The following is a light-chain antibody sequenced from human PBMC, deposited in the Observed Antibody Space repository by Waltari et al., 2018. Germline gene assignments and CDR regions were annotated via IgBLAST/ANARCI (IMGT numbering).Light chain of an antibody. CDR1: HSVFYSSNNKNY. V-gene: IGKV4-1*01. J-gene: IGKJ1*01. Sequence: DIVMTQSSDSLAVSLVVMDTINCKSSHSVFYSSNNKNYLAWFQQKPGHPPRLLIYWASTRESGVPDRFSGSGSGTDFTLTVSSLQAEDVAVYYCQQYYSSPRPFGQGTKVEIK. CDR3: QQYYSSPRP. CDR2: WAS.